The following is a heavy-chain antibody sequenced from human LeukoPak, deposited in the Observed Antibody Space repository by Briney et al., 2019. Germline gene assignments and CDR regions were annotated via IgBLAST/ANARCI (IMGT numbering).Heavy chain of an antibody. Sequence: ASVKVSCKASGGTFANYTICCVRKAPGQGLEWMGGIIPIFGTGNSAQKFQGRPTITADESTRTTYMELSSLRSEHTAVYYCAKGHYPFRQFDFWGQGTLVIVSS. J-gene: IGHJ4*02. V-gene: IGHV1-69*01. CDR2: IIPIFGTG. D-gene: IGHD3-10*01. CDR1: GGTFANYT. CDR3: AKGHYPFRQFDF.